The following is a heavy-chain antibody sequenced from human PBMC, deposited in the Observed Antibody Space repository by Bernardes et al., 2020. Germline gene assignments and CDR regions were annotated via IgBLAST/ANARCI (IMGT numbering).Heavy chain of an antibody. V-gene: IGHV3-30*04. Sequence: GGSLRPSCAASGFTFSTYPLHWVRQAPGKGLEWVAVISYGGSNIHYADSVKGRFTISRDNSKNTLYLQMNSLRAEDTAVYYCARAGYCSGGSCHNWLDPWGQGALVTVS. CDR2: ISYGGSNI. D-gene: IGHD2-15*01. CDR3: ARAGYCSGGSCHNWLDP. CDR1: GFTFSTYP. J-gene: IGHJ5*02.